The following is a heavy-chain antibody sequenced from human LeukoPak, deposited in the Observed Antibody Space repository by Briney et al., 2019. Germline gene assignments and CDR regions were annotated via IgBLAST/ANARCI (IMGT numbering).Heavy chain of an antibody. Sequence: PSETLSLTCTVSGGSVSNENYYWSWIRQPPGKGLEWIGYIYYSGSIKHNPSLKSRVIISLDTSKNQFSLYLSSVTAADTAVYSCAREGASGSFAYFDYWGQGTLVTVSS. V-gene: IGHV4-61*01. CDR2: IYYSGSI. D-gene: IGHD1-26*01. CDR3: AREGASGSFAYFDY. J-gene: IGHJ4*02. CDR1: GGSVSNENYY.